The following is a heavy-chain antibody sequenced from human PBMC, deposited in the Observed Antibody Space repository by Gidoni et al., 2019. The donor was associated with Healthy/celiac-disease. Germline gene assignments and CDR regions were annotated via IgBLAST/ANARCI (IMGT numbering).Heavy chain of an antibody. Sequence: EVQLLESGGGLVQPGGSLRLSCAATGFTFSSYAMSWVRQAPGKGLEWVSAISGSGGSTYCADSVQCRFTISRDNSKNPLYLQMNSLRAEDTAVYYCSKHGTSLIYYSAPDYWGQGTLVTVSS. V-gene: IGHV3-23*01. CDR1: GFTFSSYA. CDR3: SKHGTSLIYYSAPDY. J-gene: IGHJ4*02. D-gene: IGHD3-22*01. CDR2: ISGSGGST.